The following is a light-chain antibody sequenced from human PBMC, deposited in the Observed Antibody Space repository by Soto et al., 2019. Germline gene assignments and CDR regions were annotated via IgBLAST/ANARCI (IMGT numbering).Light chain of an antibody. CDR3: GTWDSSLSAHYV. J-gene: IGLJ1*01. Sequence: QSALAQPASVSGSPGQSITISCTGTSSDIGAYDYVSWYQQLPGTAPKLLIYDNNKRPSGIPDRFSGSKSGTSATLGITGLQTGDEADYYCGTWDSSLSAHYVFGTGTKVTVL. CDR1: SSDIGAYDY. CDR2: DNN. V-gene: IGLV1-51*01.